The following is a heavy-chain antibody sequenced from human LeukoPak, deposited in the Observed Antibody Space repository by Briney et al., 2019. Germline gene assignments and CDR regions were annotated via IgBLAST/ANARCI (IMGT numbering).Heavy chain of an antibody. V-gene: IGHV4-39*01. CDR3: ARTPAVYSSSVIGWFDP. CDR2: IYYSGDT. J-gene: IGHJ5*02. Sequence: SETLSLTCTVSGGSITSSSHYWAWIRQPPGKGLEWIGSIYYSGDTYYNPSLKSRVTISVDTSKSQFSLRLSSVTAADTAVYYCARTPAVYSSSVIGWFDPWGQGTLVTVSS. CDR1: GGSITSSSHY. D-gene: IGHD6-13*01.